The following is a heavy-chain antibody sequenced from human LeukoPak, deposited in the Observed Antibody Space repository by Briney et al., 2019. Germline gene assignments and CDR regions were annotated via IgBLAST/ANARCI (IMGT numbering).Heavy chain of an antibody. Sequence: ASVKVSCRASGYTFTSYGISWVRQAPGQGLEWMGWISAYNGNTNYAQKLQGRVTMTTDTSTSTAYMELRSLRSGDTAVYYCASTHAIPVFDPWGQGTLVTVSS. CDR3: ASTHAIPVFDP. J-gene: IGHJ5*02. V-gene: IGHV1-18*01. CDR2: ISAYNGNT. CDR1: GYTFTSYG. D-gene: IGHD2-21*01.